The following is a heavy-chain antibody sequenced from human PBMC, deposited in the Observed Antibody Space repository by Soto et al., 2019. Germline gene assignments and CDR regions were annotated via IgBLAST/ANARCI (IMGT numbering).Heavy chain of an antibody. CDR3: VKDSMSDSSGSKRQNYYYYYGMDV. V-gene: IGHV3-64D*06. CDR2: ISSNGGST. J-gene: IGHJ6*02. CDR1: GFTFSSYA. Sequence: LRLSCSASGFTFSSYAMDWVRQAPGKGLEYVSAISSNGGSTYYADSVKGRFTISRDNSKNTLYLQMSSLRAEDTAVYYCVKDSMSDSSGSKRQNYYYYYGMDVWGQGTTVTVSS. D-gene: IGHD3-22*01.